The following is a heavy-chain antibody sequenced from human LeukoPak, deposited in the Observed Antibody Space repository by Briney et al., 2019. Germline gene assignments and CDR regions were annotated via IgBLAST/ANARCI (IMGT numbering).Heavy chain of an antibody. Sequence: SETLSLTCAVYGVSFSGYYWSWIRQPPGKGLEWIGEINHSGSTNYNPSLKSRVTISVAASKNQFSLKLSSVTAADTAEYYCASRETPYYYDSSGYYDYWGQGTLVTVSS. CDR2: INHSGST. V-gene: IGHV4-34*01. CDR1: GVSFSGYY. D-gene: IGHD3-22*01. J-gene: IGHJ4*02. CDR3: ASRETPYYYDSSGYYDY.